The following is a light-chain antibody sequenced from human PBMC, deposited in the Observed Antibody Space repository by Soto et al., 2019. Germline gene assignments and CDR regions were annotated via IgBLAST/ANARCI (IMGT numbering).Light chain of an antibody. CDR2: GAS. Sequence: EIVMTQSPATLSVSPGERATLSCRASQSVSSNLAWYQQKPGQAPRLLIYGASTRATGIPARFSGSGSGTEFTLTISGLQSEDFAVYYCQQYNNWPPWTFGQGTKVKSN. CDR3: QQYNNWPPWT. CDR1: QSVSSN. V-gene: IGKV3-15*01. J-gene: IGKJ1*01.